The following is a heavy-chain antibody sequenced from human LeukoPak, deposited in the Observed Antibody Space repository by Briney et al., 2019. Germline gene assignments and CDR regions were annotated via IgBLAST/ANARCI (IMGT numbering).Heavy chain of an antibody. V-gene: IGHV4-34*01. Sequence: SETLSLTCAVYGGSFSGYYWSWIRQPPGKGLEWIGEINHSGSTNYNPSLKSRVTISVDTSKNQFSLKLSSVTAADTAVYYCARGLSRYDFWSRYSNRKEDYFDYWGQGTLVTVSS. D-gene: IGHD3-3*01. J-gene: IGHJ4*02. CDR2: INHSGST. CDR1: GGSFSGYY. CDR3: ARGLSRYDFWSRYSNRKEDYFDY.